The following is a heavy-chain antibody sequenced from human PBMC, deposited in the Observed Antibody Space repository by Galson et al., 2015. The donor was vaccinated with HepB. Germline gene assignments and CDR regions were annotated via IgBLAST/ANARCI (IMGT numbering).Heavy chain of an antibody. D-gene: IGHD6-6*01. V-gene: IGHV3-9*01. CDR3: AKVGWQLVQFWYFDL. J-gene: IGHJ2*01. CDR2: ISWNSGSI. CDR1: GFTFDDYA. Sequence: SLRLSCAASGFTFDDYAMHWVRQAPGKGLEWVSGISWNSGSIGYADSVKGRFTISRDNAKNSLYLQMNSLRAEDTALYYCAKVGWQLVQFWYFDLWGRGTLVTVSS.